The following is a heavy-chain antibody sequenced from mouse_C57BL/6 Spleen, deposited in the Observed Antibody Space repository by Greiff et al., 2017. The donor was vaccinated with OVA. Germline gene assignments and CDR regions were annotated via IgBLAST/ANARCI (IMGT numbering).Heavy chain of an antibody. Sequence: VQRVESGAELARPGASVKLSCKASGYTFTSYGISWVKQRTGQGLEWIGEIYPRSGNTYYNEKFKGKATLTADKSSSTAYMELRSLTSEDSAVYFCAREDSNYVRSTDYWGQGTTLTVSS. D-gene: IGHD2-5*01. CDR2: IYPRSGNT. V-gene: IGHV1-81*01. CDR1: GYTFTSYG. J-gene: IGHJ2*01. CDR3: AREDSNYVRSTDY.